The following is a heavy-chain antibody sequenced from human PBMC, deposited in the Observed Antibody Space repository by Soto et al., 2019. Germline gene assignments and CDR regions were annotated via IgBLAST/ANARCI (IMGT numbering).Heavy chain of an antibody. CDR2: IWYDGSNK. Sequence: QVQLVESGGGVVQPGRSLRLSCAASGFTFSSYGMHWVRQAPGKGLEWVAVIWYDGSNKYYADSVKGRFTISRDNSKNTLYLKMNSLRAEDTAVYYCARGEFGEFPCGYWGQGTLVTVSS. CDR3: ARGEFGEFPCGY. D-gene: IGHD3-10*01. V-gene: IGHV3-33*01. CDR1: GFTFSSYG. J-gene: IGHJ4*02.